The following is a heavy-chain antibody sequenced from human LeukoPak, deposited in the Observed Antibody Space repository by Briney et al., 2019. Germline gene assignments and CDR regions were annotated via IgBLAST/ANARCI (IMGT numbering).Heavy chain of an antibody. J-gene: IGHJ4*02. CDR1: GFSFSSYA. Sequence: GGSLRLSCAASGFSFSSYAMSWVRQAPGKGLEWVSSISASGGGTYYADSVKGRFTFSRDNSKNTLYLQMNSLRAEDTAVYYCAKDSWGRYCSGGSCPVGYWGQGTLVTVSS. V-gene: IGHV3-23*01. CDR2: ISASGGGT. D-gene: IGHD2-15*01. CDR3: AKDSWGRYCSGGSCPVGY.